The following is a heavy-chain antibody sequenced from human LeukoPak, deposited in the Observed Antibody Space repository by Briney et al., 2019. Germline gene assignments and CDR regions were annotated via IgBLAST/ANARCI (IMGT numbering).Heavy chain of an antibody. CDR2: IKQDGSEK. J-gene: IGHJ3*02. V-gene: IGHV3-7*01. CDR1: GFTFSSFW. Sequence: GGSLRLSCAASGFTFSSFWMTWVRQAPGKGLEWVSNIKQDGSEKYYVESAKGRFTISRDNAKNSLYLQMNSLRAEDTAVYYCARNRANAFDIWGQGTMVTVS. D-gene: IGHD1-14*01. CDR3: ARNRANAFDI.